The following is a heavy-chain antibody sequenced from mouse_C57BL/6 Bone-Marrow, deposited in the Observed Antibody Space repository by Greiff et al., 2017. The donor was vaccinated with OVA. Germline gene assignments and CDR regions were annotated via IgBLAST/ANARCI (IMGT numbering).Heavy chain of an antibody. J-gene: IGHJ4*01. CDR2: ISYDGSN. CDR3: ARGGYDYDIAMDY. Sequence: EVKLMESGPGLVKPSQSLSLTCSVTGYSITSGYYWNWIRQFPGNKLEWMGYISYDGSNNYNPSLKNRISITRDTSKNQFFLKLNSVTTEDTATYYCARGGYDYDIAMDYWGQGTSVTVSS. CDR1: GYSITSGYY. D-gene: IGHD2-4*01. V-gene: IGHV3-6*01.